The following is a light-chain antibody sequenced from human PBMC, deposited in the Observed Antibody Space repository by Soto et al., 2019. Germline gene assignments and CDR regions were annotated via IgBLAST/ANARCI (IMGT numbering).Light chain of an antibody. J-gene: IGKJ5*01. Sequence: EVALTQSPDTLSLSPGERATLSCVASQSISNYLAWYQQKPGQAPRLLIYEASNRATGIPARFSGSGSETEFTLTISSLQSEDFAVYYCQQYEKWPPITFGQGTRLEIK. CDR3: QQYEKWPPIT. V-gene: IGKV3-11*01. CDR1: QSISNY. CDR2: EAS.